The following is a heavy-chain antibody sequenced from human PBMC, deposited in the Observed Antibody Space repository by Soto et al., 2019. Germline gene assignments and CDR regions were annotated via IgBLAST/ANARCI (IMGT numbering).Heavy chain of an antibody. J-gene: IGHJ4*02. Sequence: SETLSLSCAVSGGSISSGGYSWSWIRQPPGKGLEWIGYIYYRGNTNYNPSLKSRVTISLDTPMNQFSLKLSSVTAADTAVYYCARHPGYYDILTGYTTYYFDSWGQGILVTV. V-gene: IGHV4-61*08. D-gene: IGHD3-9*01. CDR3: ARHPGYYDILTGYTTYYFDS. CDR2: IYYRGNT. CDR1: GGSISSGGYS.